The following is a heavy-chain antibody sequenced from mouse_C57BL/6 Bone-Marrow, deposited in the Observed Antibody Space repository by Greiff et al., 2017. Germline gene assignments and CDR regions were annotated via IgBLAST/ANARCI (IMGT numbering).Heavy chain of an antibody. CDR3: ARSSYYYGSSLMDY. CDR2: IYPRSGNT. D-gene: IGHD1-1*01. V-gene: IGHV1-81*01. J-gene: IGHJ4*01. Sequence: QVHVKQPGAELARPGASVKLSCKASGYTFTSYGISWVKQRTGQGLEWIGEIYPRSGNTYYNEKFKGKATLTADKSSSTAYMELRSLTSEDSAVYFCARSSYYYGSSLMDYWGQGTSVTVSS. CDR1: GYTFTSYG.